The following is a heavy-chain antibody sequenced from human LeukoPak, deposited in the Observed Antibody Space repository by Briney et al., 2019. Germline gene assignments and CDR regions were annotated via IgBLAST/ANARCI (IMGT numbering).Heavy chain of an antibody. Sequence: ETLSLTCTVSGDSISSHYWSWIRQPPGKGLEWIGSIYYSGSTNYNPSLKSRVTMSVDTSKNQCSLKLSSVTAADTAVYYCARVRYCTNGICYISNWFDPWGQGTLVTVSS. D-gene: IGHD2-8*01. V-gene: IGHV4-59*11. CDR3: ARVRYCTNGICYISNWFDP. J-gene: IGHJ5*02. CDR2: IYYSGST. CDR1: GDSISSHY.